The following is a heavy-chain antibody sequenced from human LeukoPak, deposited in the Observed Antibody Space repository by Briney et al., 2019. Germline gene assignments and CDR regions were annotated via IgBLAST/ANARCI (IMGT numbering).Heavy chain of an antibody. V-gene: IGHV4-39*07. CDR3: ARRGYSNGGVYYYYYMDV. Sequence: IPSETLSLTCTVSGGSISSSSYFWGWIRQPPGKGLEWIGSIYFSGSTYYNPSLKSRVTISVDPSKNQFSLKLSSVTAADTAVYYCARRGYSNGGVYYYYYMDVWGKGTTVTVSS. CDR2: IYFSGST. D-gene: IGHD6-19*01. CDR1: GGSISSSSYF. J-gene: IGHJ6*03.